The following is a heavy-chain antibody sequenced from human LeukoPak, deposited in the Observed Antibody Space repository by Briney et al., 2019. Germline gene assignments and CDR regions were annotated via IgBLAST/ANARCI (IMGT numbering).Heavy chain of an antibody. D-gene: IGHD3-10*01. CDR3: ARGRVRRGRLYYYMDV. V-gene: IGHV4-34*01. J-gene: IGHJ6*03. Sequence: SETLSLTCAVYGVSFSGYYWTWIRQPPGKGLEWIGEINHSGSTNYNPSLKSRVTISVDTSKNQFSLKLSSVTAADTAVYYCARGRVRRGRLYYYMDVWGKGTTVTVSS. CDR1: GVSFSGYY. CDR2: INHSGST.